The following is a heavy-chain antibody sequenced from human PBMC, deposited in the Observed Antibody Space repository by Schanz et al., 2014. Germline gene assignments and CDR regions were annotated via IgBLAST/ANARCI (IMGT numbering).Heavy chain of an antibody. J-gene: IGHJ4*02. CDR2: LSFDSRHI. Sequence: EVQLVESGGGLVKPGGSLRLSCTASGFSFDSYNMNWVRQSPGKGLEWVAFLSFDSRHIYYADSVKGRFTISRDNAKSSLLPQMNSLRADDTAVYYCARDGVAATTDFEYWGQGTRVTVSA. D-gene: IGHD1-1*01. V-gene: IGHV3-21*06. CDR3: ARDGVAATTDFEY. CDR1: GFSFDSYN.